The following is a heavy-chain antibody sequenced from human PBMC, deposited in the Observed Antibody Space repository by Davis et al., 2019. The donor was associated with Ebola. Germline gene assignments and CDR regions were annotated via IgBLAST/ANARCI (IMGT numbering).Heavy chain of an antibody. CDR1: GFNFRNSG. Sequence: GESLKISCAASGFNFRNSGMHWVRQAPGKGLEWVAFIRSEATSQDYGKSVQGRFFISRDDSKNTLYLQMNSLRVDDTAVYFCARDGPNYDVDYWGQGTLVTVSS. D-gene: IGHD3-22*01. V-gene: IGHV3-30*02. J-gene: IGHJ4*02. CDR3: ARDGPNYDVDY. CDR2: IRSEATSQ.